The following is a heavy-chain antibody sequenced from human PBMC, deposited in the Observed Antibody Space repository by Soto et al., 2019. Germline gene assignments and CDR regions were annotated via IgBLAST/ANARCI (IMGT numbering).Heavy chain of an antibody. V-gene: IGHV1-18*01. CDR1: GYAFTSYG. Sequence: ASVKVSCKASGYAFTSYGISWVRQAPGQGLEWMGWISVYSGNTNYAEKFQGRVTMTTDTSTSAAHMELRSLRSDDTAVYYCAREGQAPYYYYGMDVWGQGTAVTVSS. J-gene: IGHJ6*02. CDR3: AREGQAPYYYYGMDV. CDR2: ISVYSGNT.